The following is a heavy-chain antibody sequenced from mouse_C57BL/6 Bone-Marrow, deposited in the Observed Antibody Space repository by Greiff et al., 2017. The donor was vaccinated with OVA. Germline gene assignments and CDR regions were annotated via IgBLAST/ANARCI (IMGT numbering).Heavy chain of an antibody. J-gene: IGHJ4*01. D-gene: IGHD1-1*01. CDR3: ARRKITTVVRYAMDY. Sequence: EVMLVESGGGLVQPGGSLKLSCAASGFTFSDYYMYWVRQTPEKRLEWVAYISNGGGSTYYPDTVKGRFTISRDNAKNTLYLQMSRLKSEDTAMYYCARRKITTVVRYAMDYWGQGTSVTVSS. CDR2: ISNGGGST. CDR1: GFTFSDYY. V-gene: IGHV5-12*01.